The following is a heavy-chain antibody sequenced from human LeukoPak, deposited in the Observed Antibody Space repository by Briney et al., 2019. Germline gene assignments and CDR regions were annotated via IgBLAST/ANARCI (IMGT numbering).Heavy chain of an antibody. Sequence: GASVKVSCKSSGFTFTDYYIHWVRQAPGQGLGWMGYIGPHSSATSSPQEFQGRVTMTRDTSMSTAYMELTRLTSDDTAVYYCAREGNGLLSKDFDYWGQGTLVTVSS. J-gene: IGHJ4*02. CDR2: IGPHSSAT. D-gene: IGHD2/OR15-2a*01. CDR1: GFTFTDYY. CDR3: AREGNGLLSKDFDY. V-gene: IGHV1-2*02.